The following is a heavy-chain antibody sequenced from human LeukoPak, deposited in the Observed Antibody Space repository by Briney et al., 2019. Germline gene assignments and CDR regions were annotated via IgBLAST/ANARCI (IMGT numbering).Heavy chain of an antibody. CDR2: ISYDGSNK. CDR1: GFTFSSYG. Sequence: GGSLRLSCAASGFTFSSYGMHWVRQAPGKGLEWVAVISYDGSNKYYADSVKGRFTISRDNSKNTLYLQMNSLRAEDTAVYYCAKGTARYCGGGSCRLFDYWGQGTLVTVSS. V-gene: IGHV3-30*18. D-gene: IGHD2-15*01. J-gene: IGHJ4*02. CDR3: AKGTARYCGGGSCRLFDY.